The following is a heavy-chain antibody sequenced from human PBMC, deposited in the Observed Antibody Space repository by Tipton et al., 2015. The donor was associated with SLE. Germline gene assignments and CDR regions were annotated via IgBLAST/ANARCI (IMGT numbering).Heavy chain of an antibody. CDR3: ARGGDIVVVVADGGWFDP. J-gene: IGHJ5*02. CDR1: GGSISSSSYY. Sequence: TLSLTCTVSGGSISSSSYYWGWIRQPPGKGLEWIGSIYYSGSTNYNPSLKSRVTISVDTSKNQFSLKVSAVTAADTAVYYCARGGDIVVVVADGGWFDPWGHGTPVTVSS. D-gene: IGHD2-15*01. CDR2: IYYSGST. V-gene: IGHV4-39*07.